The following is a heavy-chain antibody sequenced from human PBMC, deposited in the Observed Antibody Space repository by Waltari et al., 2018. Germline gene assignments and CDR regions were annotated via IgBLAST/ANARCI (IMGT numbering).Heavy chain of an antibody. V-gene: IGHV3-48*03. CDR2: ISSGGTNM. CDR3: ARERSVTGKGNLDY. D-gene: IGHD3-10*01. CDR1: GSTFSSDD. Sequence: EVQLVESGGGLVQPGGSLRLSCAASGSTFSSDDLNWVRQAPGKGLEWVSYISSGGTNMFYAESVKGRFTISRDNAKNSLYLHMNSLRVEDTAVYYCARERSVTGKGNLDYWGQGTLVTVSS. J-gene: IGHJ4*02.